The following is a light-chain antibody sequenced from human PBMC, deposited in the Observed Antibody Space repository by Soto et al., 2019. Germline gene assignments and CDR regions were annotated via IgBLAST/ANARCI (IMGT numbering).Light chain of an antibody. Sequence: DIQMTQSPSPLSASVGDRVTITCRASQVIRNDLAWYQQKPGKAPKRLIYVASSLQSGVPSRFSGSGSGTEFTLTISSLQPEDFATYYCLQHNSYPLTFGGGTKVEIK. CDR2: VAS. CDR1: QVIRND. V-gene: IGKV1-17*01. J-gene: IGKJ4*01. CDR3: LQHNSYPLT.